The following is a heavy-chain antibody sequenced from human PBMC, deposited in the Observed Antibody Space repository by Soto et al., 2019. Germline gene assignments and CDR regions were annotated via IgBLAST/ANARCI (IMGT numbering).Heavy chain of an antibody. V-gene: IGHV4-31*03. Sequence: QVELQESGPGLVKPSQTLSLTCTVSGGSISRGGYYWSWIRQHPGKGLEWIGYIYHTGSTYYNPALKRRVTISVYTSKNQFSLQVASVTAADTAVYYCARDGGWPFLFDYWGQGVLVTVSS. CDR3: ARDGGWPFLFDY. CDR2: IYHTGST. J-gene: IGHJ4*02. CDR1: GGSISRGGYY. D-gene: IGHD6-19*01.